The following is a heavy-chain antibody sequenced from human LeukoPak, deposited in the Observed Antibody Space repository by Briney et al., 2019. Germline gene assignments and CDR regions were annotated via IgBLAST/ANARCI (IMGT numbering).Heavy chain of an antibody. CDR2: IQQDGSNK. D-gene: IGHD4-17*01. CDR1: GFTFSSHG. Sequence: GGTLRLSCAASGFTFSSHGMNWVRQAPGKGLEWVANIQQDGSNKFYADPVKGRFTISRDNARNSLYLQMNSLRPDDTAVYYCATQSYGLFAYWGQGTQVTVSS. V-gene: IGHV3-7*01. CDR3: ATQSYGLFAY. J-gene: IGHJ4*02.